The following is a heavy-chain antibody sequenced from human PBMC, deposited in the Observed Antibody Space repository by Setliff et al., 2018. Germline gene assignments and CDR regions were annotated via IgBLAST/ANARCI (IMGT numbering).Heavy chain of an antibody. CDR3: AKATTVTPTLGYFDY. D-gene: IGHD4-17*01. Sequence: PGGSLRLSCAASGFTFSSYAMSWVRQAPGKGLEWVSAISGSGGTTYYADSVKGRFTISRDNSKNTLYLQMNSLRAEDTAVYYCAKATTVTPTLGYFDYWGQGTLVTVSS. CDR2: ISGSGGTT. J-gene: IGHJ4*02. V-gene: IGHV3-23*01. CDR1: GFTFSSYA.